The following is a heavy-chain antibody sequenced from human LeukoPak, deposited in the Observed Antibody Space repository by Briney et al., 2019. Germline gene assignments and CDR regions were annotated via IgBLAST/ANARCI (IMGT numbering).Heavy chain of an antibody. Sequence: PGGSLRLSCAASGFTFSSYAMSWVRQAPGKPLEYVSFIHHNGDITSYADSVRGRFTVSRDNSKNTLFLDLTSLRTDDTAVYYCARDMSGTYSFDYWGQGTLVTVSS. CDR1: GFTFSSYA. J-gene: IGHJ4*02. V-gene: IGHV3-64D*06. D-gene: IGHD1-26*01. CDR2: IHHNGDIT. CDR3: ARDMSGTYSFDY.